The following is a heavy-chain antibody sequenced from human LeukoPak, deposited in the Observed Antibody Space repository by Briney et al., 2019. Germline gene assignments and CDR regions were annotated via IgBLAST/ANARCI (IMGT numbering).Heavy chain of an antibody. CDR1: GYTFTSYG. J-gene: IGHJ2*01. CDR2: ISAYDGNT. Sequence: ASVKVSCKASGYTFTSYGISWVRQAPGQGLEWMGWISAYDGNTNYAQKRQGRVTMTTDTSTSTAYMELRSLRSDDTAVYYCARGYPGTTSTGGFDLWGRGTLVTVSS. V-gene: IGHV1-18*01. CDR3: ARGYPGTTSTGGFDL. D-gene: IGHD1-1*01.